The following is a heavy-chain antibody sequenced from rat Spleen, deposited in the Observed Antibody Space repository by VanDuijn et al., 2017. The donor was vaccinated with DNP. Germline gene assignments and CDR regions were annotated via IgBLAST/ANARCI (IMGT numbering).Heavy chain of an antibody. Sequence: VQLVESGGGLVQPGRSLKLSCAASGFTFNTYWMTWIRQAPTKGLEWVTSISPSGGGTYYRDSVKGRFTISRDNANRTLYLQMDSLRSEDTATYYCARHDYSALFGYWGQGTLVTVSS. D-gene: IGHD1-1*01. CDR3: ARHDYSALFGY. CDR1: GFTFNTYW. CDR2: ISPSGGGT. J-gene: IGHJ3*01. V-gene: IGHV5-25*01.